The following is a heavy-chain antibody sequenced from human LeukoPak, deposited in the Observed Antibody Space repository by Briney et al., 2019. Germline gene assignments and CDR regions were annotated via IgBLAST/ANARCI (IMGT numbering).Heavy chain of an antibody. CDR1: GGSIRSYY. CDR2: IYTSGST. CDR3: ARVRTMIEYYMDV. D-gene: IGHD3-22*01. V-gene: IGHV4-4*07. J-gene: IGHJ6*03. Sequence: SETLSLTCTVSGGSIRSYYWSWIRQPAGKGLEWIGRIYTSGSTNYNPSLKSRVTMSVDTSKNQFSLKLSSVTAADTAVYYCARVRTMIEYYMDVWGKGTTVTVSS.